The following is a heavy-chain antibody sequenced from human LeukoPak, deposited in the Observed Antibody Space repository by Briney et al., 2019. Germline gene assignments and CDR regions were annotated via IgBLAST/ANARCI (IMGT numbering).Heavy chain of an antibody. CDR3: GKDRQDSYDNNGFYGRGFDY. CDR2: IRTDGPTM. CDR1: GFTLSNSG. J-gene: IGHJ4*02. D-gene: IGHD3-22*01. Sequence: GGSLTLSRSASGFTLSNSGMHWVRQAPGKGLEWGGIIRTDGPTMYDVNAVKGRFTISRDTYDNMLYLQMTSLRAEDTAVYYCGKDRQDSYDNNGFYGRGFDYWGQGTLVTVSS. V-gene: IGHV3-30*02.